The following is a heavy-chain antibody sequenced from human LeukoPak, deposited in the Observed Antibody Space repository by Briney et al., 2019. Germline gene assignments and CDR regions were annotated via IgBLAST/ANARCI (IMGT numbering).Heavy chain of an antibody. V-gene: IGHV3-30*03. CDR1: GFTFSDYF. D-gene: IGHD6-19*01. CDR2: ISYDGSNK. J-gene: IGHJ4*02. CDR3: ARTRYSSGSYYFDY. Sequence: GGSLRLSCAASGFTFSDYFMTWIRQAPGKGLEWVAVISYDGSNKYYADSVKGRFTISRDNSKNTLYLQMNSLRAEDTAVYYCARTRYSSGSYYFDYWGQGTLVTVSS.